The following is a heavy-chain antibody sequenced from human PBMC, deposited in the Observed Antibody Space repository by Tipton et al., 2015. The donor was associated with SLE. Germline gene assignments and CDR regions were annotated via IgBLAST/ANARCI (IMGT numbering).Heavy chain of an antibody. J-gene: IGHJ3*02. CDR3: ARGRGWDAFDI. V-gene: IGHV4-61*05. CDR2: IYYSGYT. Sequence: GLVKPSETLSLTCTVSGGSISSSSYYWGWIRQPPGKGLEWIGYIYYSGYTNYNPSLKSRVTISVDTSKNQFSLKLSSVTAADTAVYYCARGRGWDAFDIWGQGTMVTVSS. D-gene: IGHD1-26*01. CDR1: GGSISSSSYY.